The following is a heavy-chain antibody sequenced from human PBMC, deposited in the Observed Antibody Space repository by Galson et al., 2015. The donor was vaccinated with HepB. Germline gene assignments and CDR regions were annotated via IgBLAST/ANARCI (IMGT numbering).Heavy chain of an antibody. CDR1: GFTFSGSA. CDR3: TRGDSLNFDY. CDR2: IRSKANSYAT. D-gene: IGHD1-26*01. Sequence: SLRLSCAASGFTFSGSAMHWVRQASGKGLEWVGRIRSKANSYATAYAASVKGRFTISRDDSENTAYPQMNSLKTEDTAVYYCTRGDSLNFDYWAQGTLVTVSS. J-gene: IGHJ4*02. V-gene: IGHV3-73*01.